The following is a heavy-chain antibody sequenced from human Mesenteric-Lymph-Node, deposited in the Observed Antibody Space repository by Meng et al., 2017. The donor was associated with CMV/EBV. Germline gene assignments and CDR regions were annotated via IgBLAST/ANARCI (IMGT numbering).Heavy chain of an antibody. J-gene: IGHJ5*02. Sequence: LRLSCTASDFTVSGNYMSWVRQAPGKGLEWVSVIYSSGNTYYADSVRGRFTISRDNSENTLYLQMNSLRVEDSAVYYCAMTIDGFFDPWGQGTLVTVSS. CDR3: AMTIDGFFDP. CDR1: DFTVSGNY. V-gene: IGHV3-53*01. D-gene: IGHD4/OR15-4a*01. CDR2: IYSSGNT.